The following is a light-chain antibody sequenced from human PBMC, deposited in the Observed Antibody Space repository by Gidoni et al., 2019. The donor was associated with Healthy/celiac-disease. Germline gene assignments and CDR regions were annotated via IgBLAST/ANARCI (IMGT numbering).Light chain of an antibody. CDR3: QKRSNWPPLT. V-gene: IGKV3-11*01. CDR2: DAS. Sequence: EIVLTQSPATLSLSPGERATLSCRASQSVSSYLAWYQQKPGQAPRLLIYDASNRATGIPARCSGSGSGTDFTLTISSLEPEDCAVYYCQKRSNWPPLTFGGGTKVEIK. J-gene: IGKJ4*01. CDR1: QSVSSY.